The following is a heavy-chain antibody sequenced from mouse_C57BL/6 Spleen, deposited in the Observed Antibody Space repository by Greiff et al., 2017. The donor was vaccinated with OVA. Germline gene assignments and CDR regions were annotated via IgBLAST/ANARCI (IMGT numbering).Heavy chain of an antibody. V-gene: IGHV1-26*01. CDR1: GYTFTDYY. CDR2: INPNNGGT. Sequence: EVKLQQSGPELVKPGASVKISCKASGYTFTDYYMNWVKQSHGKSLEWIGDINPNNGGTSYNQKFKGKATLTVDKSSSTAYMELRSLTSEDSAVYYCATYYYGSRGRYFDYWGQGTTLTVSS. D-gene: IGHD1-1*01. CDR3: ATYYYGSRGRYFDY. J-gene: IGHJ2*01.